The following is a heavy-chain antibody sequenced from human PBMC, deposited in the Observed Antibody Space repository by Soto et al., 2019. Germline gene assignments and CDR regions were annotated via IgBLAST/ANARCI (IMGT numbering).Heavy chain of an antibody. V-gene: IGHV1-3*01. CDR3: ARDKNDILTGYYIYYYYGMDV. CDR1: GYTFTSYA. Sequence: EASVKVSCKASGYTFTSYAMHWVRQAPGQRLEWMGWINAGNGNTKYSQKFQGRVTITRDTSASTAYMELSSLRSEDTAVYYCARDKNDILTGYYIYYYYGMDVWGEGATVTVS. D-gene: IGHD3-9*01. J-gene: IGHJ6*02. CDR2: INAGNGNT.